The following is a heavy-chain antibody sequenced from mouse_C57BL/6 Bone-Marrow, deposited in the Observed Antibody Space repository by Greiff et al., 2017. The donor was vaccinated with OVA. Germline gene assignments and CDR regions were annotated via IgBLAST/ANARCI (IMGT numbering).Heavy chain of an antibody. CDR2: IRSKSNNYAT. Sequence: EVQLVASGGGLVQPKGSLKLSCAASGFSFNTYAMNWVRQAPGKGLEWVARIRSKSNNYATYYADSVKDRFTISRDASESMLYLQMNNLKTKDTSMYYCVYQKECGVLAKDYWGQGTSVTVSS. CDR3: VYQKECGVLAKDY. CDR1: GFSFNTYA. V-gene: IGHV10-1*01. J-gene: IGHJ4*01.